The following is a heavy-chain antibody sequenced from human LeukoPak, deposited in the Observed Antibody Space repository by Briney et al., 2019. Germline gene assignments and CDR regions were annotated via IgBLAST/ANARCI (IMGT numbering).Heavy chain of an antibody. J-gene: IGHJ2*01. Sequence: SETLSLTCTVSGGSISSYYWSWIRQLPGKGLEWIGYIYYSGSTNYNPSLKSRVTISVDTSKNQFSLKLSSVTAADTAVYYCARAYGDSGAYWYFDLWGRGTLVTVSS. CDR2: IYYSGST. CDR3: ARAYGDSGAYWYFDL. D-gene: IGHD4-17*01. CDR1: GGSISSYY. V-gene: IGHV4-59*01.